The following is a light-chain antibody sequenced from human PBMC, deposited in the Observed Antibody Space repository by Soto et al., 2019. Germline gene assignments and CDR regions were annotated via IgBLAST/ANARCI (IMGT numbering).Light chain of an antibody. CDR2: DAS. CDR3: QQYKKWPRT. CDR1: QSVSSN. Sequence: EIVMTQSPTTLSVSPGERATLSCRASQSVSSNFAWYQQKPGQAPRLIIYDASTRATGIPARFSGSGSGTEFTLTISSLQSEDFAVYYCQQYKKWPRTFGHGTKVDIK. J-gene: IGKJ1*01. V-gene: IGKV3-15*01.